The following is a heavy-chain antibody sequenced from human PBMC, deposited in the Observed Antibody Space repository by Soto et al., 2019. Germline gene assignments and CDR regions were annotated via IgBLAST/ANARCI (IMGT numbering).Heavy chain of an antibody. D-gene: IGHD2-8*01. CDR2: ITEDGSGT. CDR1: GFTFSSYP. J-gene: IGHJ4*02. CDR3: VRGTNGWRGMDY. V-gene: IGHV3-74*01. Sequence: GGSLRLSCATSGFTFSSYPIHWVRQAPGKGPVWVSRITEDGSGTTYADSVRGRFTVTRDNAKNTMYLQMSGLGAEDTAVYHCVRGTNGWRGMDYWGQGTLVTVSS.